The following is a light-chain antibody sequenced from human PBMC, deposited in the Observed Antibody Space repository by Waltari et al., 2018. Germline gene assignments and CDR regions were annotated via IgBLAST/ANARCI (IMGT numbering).Light chain of an antibody. V-gene: IGKV1-5*03. Sequence: DIQMTQSPSTLSASVGDRVTITCRASQSIARWLARYQQKPGRAPKLLIYQASTLQDGVPSRFSGSGSGTDFTLTINSLQADDFATYYCQQYNTYLGTFGQGTKVDIK. J-gene: IGKJ1*01. CDR3: QQYNTYLGT. CDR2: QAS. CDR1: QSIARW.